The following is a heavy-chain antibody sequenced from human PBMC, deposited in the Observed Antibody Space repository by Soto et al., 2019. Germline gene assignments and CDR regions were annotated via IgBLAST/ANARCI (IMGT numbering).Heavy chain of an antibody. Sequence: EVQLLESGGGLVQPGGSLRLSCAASGFMFSTYAMNWVRQAPGKGLECVSAISNTGGSTFYAESVRGRFTISRDNSINTLYLQMTSLRTEDTAVYYCAHPRGYGVFDAVDIWGQGTMVTVSS. J-gene: IGHJ3*02. V-gene: IGHV3-23*01. CDR3: AHPRGYGVFDAVDI. CDR1: GFMFSTYA. CDR2: ISNTGGST. D-gene: IGHD4-17*01.